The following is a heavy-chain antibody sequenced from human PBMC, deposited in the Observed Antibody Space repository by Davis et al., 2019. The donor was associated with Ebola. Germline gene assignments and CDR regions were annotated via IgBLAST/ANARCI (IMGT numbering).Heavy chain of an antibody. CDR2: IYSGGST. D-gene: IGHD6-13*01. CDR1: GFTVNNNY. CDR3: ARGAGTGGDY. J-gene: IGHJ4*02. V-gene: IGHV3-53*01. Sequence: GESLKISCAASGFTVNNNYMTWVRQAPGKGLEWVSVIYSGGSTYYADSVKGRFTISRDNSKNTVYLQMNSLRADDTAVYYCARGAGTGGDYWGQGTLVTVSS.